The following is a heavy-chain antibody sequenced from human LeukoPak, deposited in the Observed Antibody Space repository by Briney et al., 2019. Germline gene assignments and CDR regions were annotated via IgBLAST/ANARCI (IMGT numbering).Heavy chain of an antibody. V-gene: IGHV3-30*02. CDR2: IRYDGSNK. Sequence: GGSLRLSCAASGFTFSSYGMHWVRQAPGKGLEWVAFIRYDGSNKYYADSVKGRFTISRDNSKNTLYLQMNSLRAEDTAVYYCAKRFGRSGIAAAGTLTGDYWGQGTLVTVSS. D-gene: IGHD6-13*01. CDR1: GFTFSSYG. CDR3: AKRFGRSGIAAAGTLTGDY. J-gene: IGHJ4*02.